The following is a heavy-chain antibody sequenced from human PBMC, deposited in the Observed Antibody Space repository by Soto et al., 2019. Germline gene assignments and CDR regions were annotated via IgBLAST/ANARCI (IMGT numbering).Heavy chain of an antibody. D-gene: IGHD2-15*01. CDR2: IWSDGNNK. Sequence: GGSLRLSCAVSGFTFSSCSMHWARQAPGKGLEWVAVIWSDGNNKYYADSVKGRFTISRDNSKNTLYLQMNSLRAEDTAVYYCARVPVAQFCSGESCFDPFDHWGQGT. J-gene: IGHJ4*02. V-gene: IGHV3-33*01. CDR3: ARVPVAQFCSGESCFDPFDH. CDR1: GFTFSSCS.